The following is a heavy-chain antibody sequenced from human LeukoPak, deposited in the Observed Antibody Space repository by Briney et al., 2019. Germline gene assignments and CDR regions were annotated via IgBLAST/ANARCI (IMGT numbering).Heavy chain of an antibody. CDR3: ASARYSSGWHYYYYYYMDV. D-gene: IGHD6-19*01. Sequence: PGGSLRLSCAASGFTFSSYAMSWVRQAPGKGLEWVSVIYSGGSTYYADSVKGRFTISRDNSKNTLYLQMNSLRAEDTAVYYCASARYSSGWHYYYYYYMDVWGKGTTVTVSS. V-gene: IGHV3-53*01. CDR1: GFTFSSYA. J-gene: IGHJ6*03. CDR2: IYSGGST.